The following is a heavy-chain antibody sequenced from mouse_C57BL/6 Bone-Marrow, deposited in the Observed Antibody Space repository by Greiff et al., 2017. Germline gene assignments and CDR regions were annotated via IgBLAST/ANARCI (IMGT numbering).Heavy chain of an antibody. V-gene: IGHV1-69*01. CDR2: IDPSDSYT. D-gene: IGHD2-1*01. J-gene: IGHJ2*01. CDR3: ARGRSYYGNYDFDY. CDR1: GYTFTSYW. Sequence: QVQLQQPGAELVMPGASVKLSCKASGYTFTSYWMHWVKQRPGQGLEWIGEIDPSDSYTNYNQKFKGKSTLTVDKSSSTAYMQLSSLTSEDSAVYYCARGRSYYGNYDFDYWGQGTTLTVSS.